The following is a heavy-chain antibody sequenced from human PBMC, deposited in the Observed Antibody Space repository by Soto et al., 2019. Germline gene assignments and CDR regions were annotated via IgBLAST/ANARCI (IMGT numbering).Heavy chain of an antibody. Sequence: EVQLVESGGGLVQPGRSLRLSCAASGFIFDEYAMHWVRQAPGKGLEWVSSISWNSGNIGYADSVKGRFTISRDNAKHSLYLQMNSVRGEDTALYYCAKGASTTVFAFNDYWGQGTLVTVSS. CDR1: GFIFDEYA. J-gene: IGHJ4*02. V-gene: IGHV3-9*01. D-gene: IGHD4-17*01. CDR2: ISWNSGNI. CDR3: AKGASTTVFAFNDY.